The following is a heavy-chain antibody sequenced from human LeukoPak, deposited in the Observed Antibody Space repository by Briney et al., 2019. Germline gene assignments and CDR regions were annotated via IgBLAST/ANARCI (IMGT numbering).Heavy chain of an antibody. Sequence: GGSLRLSCAASGSTFSTYGMSWVRQAPGKGLEWVSVIYSGGSTYYADSVKGRFTISRDNSKNTLYLQMNSLRAEDTAVYYCARTSKTGTYYYYYYGMDVWGQGTTVTVSS. J-gene: IGHJ6*02. D-gene: IGHD3-9*01. CDR3: ARTSKTGTYYYYYYGMDV. V-gene: IGHV3-53*01. CDR1: GSTFSTYG. CDR2: IYSGGST.